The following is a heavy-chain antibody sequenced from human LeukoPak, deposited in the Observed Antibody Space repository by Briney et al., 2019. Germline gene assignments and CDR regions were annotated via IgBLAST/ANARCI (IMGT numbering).Heavy chain of an antibody. J-gene: IGHJ4*02. CDR1: GSTFSNYW. D-gene: IGHD1-26*01. CDR3: ARGYSGSYRIDY. Sequence: GGSLRLSCAASGSTFSNYWVHWVRQAPGMGLVWVSRINPDGTTTSYADSVKGRFTISRDDAKNTLYLQMNSLRAENTAVYYCARGYSGSYRIDYWGQGTLVTVSS. V-gene: IGHV3-74*01. CDR2: INPDGTTT.